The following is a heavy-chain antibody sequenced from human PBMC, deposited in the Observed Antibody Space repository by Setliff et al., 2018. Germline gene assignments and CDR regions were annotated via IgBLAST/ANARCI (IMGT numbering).Heavy chain of an antibody. CDR1: GFTFGDFA. D-gene: IGHD3-3*01. CDR3: ARDVLQFLEWPQYFQH. V-gene: IGHV3-11*04. J-gene: IGHJ1*01. CDR2: IGESGNNI. Sequence: PGGSLRLSCAASGFTFGDFAMTWVRQAPGKGLEWVSYIGESGNNIHYADSVKGRFTISRDNAKNSLYLQMNSLRTEDTAVYYCARDVLQFLEWPQYFQHWGQGTLVTVSS.